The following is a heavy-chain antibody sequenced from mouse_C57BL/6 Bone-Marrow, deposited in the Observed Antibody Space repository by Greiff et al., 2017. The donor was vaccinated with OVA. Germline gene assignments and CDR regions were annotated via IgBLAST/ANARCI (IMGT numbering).Heavy chain of an antibody. V-gene: IGHV1-81*01. CDR3: ARWNGGVITTVVATPYYAMDY. CDR2: IYPRSGNT. CDR1: GYTFTSYG. D-gene: IGHD1-1*01. Sequence: QVQLQQSGAELARPGASVKLSCKASGYTFTSYGISWVKQRTGQGLEWIGEIYPRSGNTYYNEKFKGKATLTADKSSSTAYMELRSLTSEDSAVYFCARWNGGVITTVVATPYYAMDYWGQGTSVTVSS. J-gene: IGHJ4*01.